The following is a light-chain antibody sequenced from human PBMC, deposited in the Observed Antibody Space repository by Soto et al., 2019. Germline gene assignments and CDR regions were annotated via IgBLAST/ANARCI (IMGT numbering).Light chain of an antibody. CDR3: SSYTTVTTVV. J-gene: IGLJ2*01. CDR1: SSDVGAYEY. Sequence: QLVLTQPASVSGTPGQSITISCTGTSSDVGAYEYVCWYQQYPGKAPKMLIYEVTKRPSGVSDRFSGSKSDNTASLTISGLQAEDEANYYCSSYTTVTTVVFGGGTKVTVL. CDR2: EVT. V-gene: IGLV2-14*01.